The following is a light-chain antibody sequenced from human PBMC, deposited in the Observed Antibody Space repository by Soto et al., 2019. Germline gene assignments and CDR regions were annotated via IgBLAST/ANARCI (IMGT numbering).Light chain of an antibody. CDR1: QSIGRW. J-gene: IGKJ1*01. CDR3: QQRSNWPRT. CDR2: DAS. Sequence: DIQMTQSPSTLSAPIGDRVTITCRASQSIGRWLAWYQQKPGKAPNLLIYDASSLQSGVPSRFSGSGSGTEFTLTISSLEPEDFAVYYCQQRSNWPRTFGQGTKVDIK. V-gene: IGKV1-5*01.